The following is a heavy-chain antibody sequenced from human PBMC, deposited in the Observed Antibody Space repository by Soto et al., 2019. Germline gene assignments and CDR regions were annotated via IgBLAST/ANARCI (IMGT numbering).Heavy chain of an antibody. D-gene: IGHD3-10*01. V-gene: IGHV3-23*01. CDR1: GFIFSSYA. Sequence: GGSLRLSCAASGFIFSSYAMSWVRQAPGKGLEWVSGISASGGSTYYADSVSGRFTMSRDNSKNTLYLRLNSLRAEDTALYYCAQDRWADGSGSPDTWGQGTLVTVSS. CDR3: AQDRWADGSGSPDT. CDR2: ISASGGST. J-gene: IGHJ5*02.